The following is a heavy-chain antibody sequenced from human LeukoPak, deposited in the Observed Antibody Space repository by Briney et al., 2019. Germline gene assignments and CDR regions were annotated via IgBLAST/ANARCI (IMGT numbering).Heavy chain of an antibody. V-gene: IGHV4-59*01. CDR3: ARGGDGHNYGDY. D-gene: IGHD5-24*01. Sequence: SETLSLTCTVSGGSMKNYYWNWIRQPPGKGLEWIGYIFFGGTTRHNPSLSSRLTMSVDTSKNQFSLNLTSVTAADTAVYYCARGGDGHNYGDYWGQGTLVTVSS. J-gene: IGHJ4*02. CDR2: IFFGGTT. CDR1: GGSMKNYY.